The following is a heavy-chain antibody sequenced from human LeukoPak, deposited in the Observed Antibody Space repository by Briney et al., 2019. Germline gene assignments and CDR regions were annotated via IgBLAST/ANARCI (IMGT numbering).Heavy chain of an antibody. D-gene: IGHD3-3*01. CDR2: INPSGGST. J-gene: IGHJ5*02. Sequence: GASVKVSCKASGYTFTSYYMHWVRQAPGQGLEWMGIINPSGGSTSYAQKFQGRVTMTRDTSTSTVYMELSSLRSEDTAVYYCARDPQVFRGIFGVVTPNWFDPWGQGTLVTVSS. CDR1: GYTFTSYY. V-gene: IGHV1-46*01. CDR3: ARDPQVFRGIFGVVTPNWFDP.